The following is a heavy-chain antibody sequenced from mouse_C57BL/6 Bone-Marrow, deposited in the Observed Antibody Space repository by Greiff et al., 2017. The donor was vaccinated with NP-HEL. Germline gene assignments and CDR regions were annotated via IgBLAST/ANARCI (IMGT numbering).Heavy chain of an antibody. CDR3: AKSLFNYYYGTLDY. CDR2: ISSGSSTI. J-gene: IGHJ2*01. Sequence: EVQVVESGGGLVKPGGSLKLSCAASGFTFSDYGMHWVRQAPEKGLEWVAYISSGSSTIYYADTVKGRFTISRDNAKNTLFLQMTSLRSEDTAMYYCAKSLFNYYYGTLDYWGQGTTLTVSS. V-gene: IGHV5-17*01. CDR1: GFTFSDYG. D-gene: IGHD1-1*01.